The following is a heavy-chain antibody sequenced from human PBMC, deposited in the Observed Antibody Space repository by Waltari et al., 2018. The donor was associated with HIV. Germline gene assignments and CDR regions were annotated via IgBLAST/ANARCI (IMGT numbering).Heavy chain of an antibody. CDR3: ARGHYSSGFFDAFDM. CDR1: GGSISNYY. D-gene: IGHD3-22*01. J-gene: IGHJ3*02. V-gene: IGHV4-59*01. CDR2: IYYSGTS. Sequence: VSGGSISNYYWSWIWQPPGKGLEWIGYIYYSGTSNYNPSLKSRVTISVDTSKNQFSLRLSSVTAADTAVYYCARGHYSSGFFDAFDMWGQGTMVTVSS.